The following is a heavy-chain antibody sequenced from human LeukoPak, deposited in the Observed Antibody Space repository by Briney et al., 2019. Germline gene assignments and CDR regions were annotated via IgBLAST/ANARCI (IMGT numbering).Heavy chain of an antibody. V-gene: IGHV4-30-2*01. CDR1: GGSISSGGYY. Sequence: SQTLSLTCTVSGGSISSGGYYWRWIRQPPGKGLEWIGYIYHSGSTYYNPSLKSRVTISVDRSKNQFSLKLSPVTAADTAVYYCASEDGDGSWGQGTLVTVSS. CDR3: ASEDGDGS. J-gene: IGHJ4*02. D-gene: IGHD5-24*01. CDR2: IYHSGST.